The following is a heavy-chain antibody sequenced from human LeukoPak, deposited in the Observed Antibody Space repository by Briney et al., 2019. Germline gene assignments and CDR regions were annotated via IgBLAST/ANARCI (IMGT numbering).Heavy chain of an antibody. CDR1: GFTFDDYA. Sequence: SLRLSCAAPGFTFDDYAMHWVRRAPRKGLEWVSGISWDSGRIGYADSVKGRFTISRDNAKNSLYLQMNSLRAEDTVLYYCAKDKGIAVAGTPLDYWGQGTLVTVSS. J-gene: IGHJ4*02. CDR3: AKDKGIAVAGTPLDY. CDR2: ISWDSGRI. V-gene: IGHV3-9*01. D-gene: IGHD6-19*01.